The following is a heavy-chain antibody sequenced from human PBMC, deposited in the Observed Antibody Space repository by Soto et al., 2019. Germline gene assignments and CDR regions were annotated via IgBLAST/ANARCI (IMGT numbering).Heavy chain of an antibody. V-gene: IGHV3-48*02. J-gene: IGHJ4*02. CDR1: GFTFSSYS. Sequence: EVQLVESGGGLVQPGGSLRLSCAASGFTFSSYSMNWVRQAPGKGLEWVSYISSSSSTIYYADSVKGRFTISRDNAKNSLYLQMNSLRDEDTAVYYCARLINYYDSSGYQKDYWGQGTLVTVSS. CDR2: ISSSSSTI. CDR3: ARLINYYDSSGYQKDY. D-gene: IGHD3-22*01.